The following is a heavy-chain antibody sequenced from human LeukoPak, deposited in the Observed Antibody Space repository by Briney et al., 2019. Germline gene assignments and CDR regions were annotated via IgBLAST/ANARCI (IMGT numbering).Heavy chain of an antibody. CDR1: GYTFTGYY. V-gene: IGHV1-2*02. CDR3: ARDPMIPAIGDGVDY. CDR2: INPNSGGT. D-gene: IGHD2-2*01. J-gene: IGHJ4*02. Sequence: ASVTVSCKASGYTFTGYYMHWVRQAPGQGLEWMGWINPNSGGTNYAQKFQGRVTMTRDTSISTAYMELSRLRSDDTAVYYCARDPMIPAIGDGVDYWGQGTLVTVSS.